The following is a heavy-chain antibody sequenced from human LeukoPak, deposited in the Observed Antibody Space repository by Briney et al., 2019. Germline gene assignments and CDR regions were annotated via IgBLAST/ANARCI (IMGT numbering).Heavy chain of an antibody. CDR1: GGTFSSYA. Sequence: GASVKVSCKASGGTFSSYAISWVRQAPGQGLEWMGWISAYNGHTNYAQKLQGRVTMTTDTSTSTAYMELRSLRSDDTAVYYCARFIEGDLFDYWGQGTLVTVSS. CDR3: ARFIEGDLFDY. V-gene: IGHV1-18*01. J-gene: IGHJ4*02. D-gene: IGHD3-16*01. CDR2: ISAYNGHT.